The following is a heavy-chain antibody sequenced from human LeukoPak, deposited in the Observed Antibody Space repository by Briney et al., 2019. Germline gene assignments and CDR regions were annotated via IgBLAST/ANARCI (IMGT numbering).Heavy chain of an antibody. J-gene: IGHJ4*02. CDR1: GVPISDYL. V-gene: IGHV4-4*07. Sequence: SETLSLTCTVSGVPISDYLWSWIRQPAGKGLEWIGRIYSSENIYYNPSLNSRVTMSVDTSKNQLSLKMSSVTAADTAIYYCVRDEKTDDGSAYAPRFDSWGQGTLVTVSS. D-gene: IGHD3-22*01. CDR3: VRDEKTDDGSAYAPRFDS. CDR2: IYSSENI.